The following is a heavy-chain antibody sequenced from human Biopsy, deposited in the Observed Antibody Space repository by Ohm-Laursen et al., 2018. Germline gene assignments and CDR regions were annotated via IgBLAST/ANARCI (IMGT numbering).Heavy chain of an antibody. CDR3: ARDRGYYSDRTVPGYFDL. CDR1: GVCISSYY. J-gene: IGHJ2*01. D-gene: IGHD3-22*01. V-gene: IGHV4-59*01. Sequence: SDTLSLTWTVSGVCISSYYWSWLRQPPGKGLDWIGYVYYTGSTDYNPSLQSRVTISVDTSKNHFSLRLRSVTPADTAIYYCARDRGYYSDRTVPGYFDLWGRGTLVTVSS. CDR2: VYYTGST.